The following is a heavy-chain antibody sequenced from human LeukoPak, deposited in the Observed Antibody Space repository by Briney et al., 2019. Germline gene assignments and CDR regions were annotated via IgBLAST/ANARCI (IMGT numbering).Heavy chain of an antibody. CDR1: GFPFTSYA. J-gene: IGHJ4*02. Sequence: AGGSLRLSCAASGFPFTSYAMTWVRQAPGKGLEWVSAISGSGVTTYFADSVKGRFTISRDNSKNTLSLQMHSLRAEDTAVYYCARDQASDYYDTSGYYYGFFDYWGQGTLVTVSS. V-gene: IGHV3-23*01. CDR3: ARDQASDYYDTSGYYYGFFDY. D-gene: IGHD3-22*01. CDR2: ISGSGVTT.